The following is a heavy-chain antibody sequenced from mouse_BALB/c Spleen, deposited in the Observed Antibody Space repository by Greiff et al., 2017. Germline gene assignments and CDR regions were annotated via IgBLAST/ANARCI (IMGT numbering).Heavy chain of an antibody. Sequence: QVQLKESGPGLVAPSHSLSITCTASGFSLTSYGVHWVRQPPGKGLEWLGVIWACGSTNYNSTLMSRLSINKDNSESKVYLKMNSLQTDDTAMYYCARGQDGYYGGLFAYWGQGTMVTVSA. CDR3: ARGQDGYYGGLFAY. V-gene: IGHV2-9*02. J-gene: IGHJ3*01. CDR2: IWACGST. CDR1: GFSLTSYG. D-gene: IGHD2-3*01.